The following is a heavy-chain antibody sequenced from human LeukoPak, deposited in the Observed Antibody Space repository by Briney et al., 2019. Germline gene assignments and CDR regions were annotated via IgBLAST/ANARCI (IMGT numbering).Heavy chain of an antibody. Sequence: GGSLRLSCAASGFTFSSYWMHWVRQAPGKGLVWVSRINSDGSSTSYADSVKGRFTISRDNAKNTLYLQMNSLRAEDTAVYCWARGPPKTYCYGSGRVSGHDYWGQGALVTVSS. CDR1: GFTFSSYW. CDR3: ARGPPKTYCYGSGRVSGHDY. D-gene: IGHD3-10*01. J-gene: IGHJ4*02. CDR2: INSDGSST. V-gene: IGHV3-74*01.